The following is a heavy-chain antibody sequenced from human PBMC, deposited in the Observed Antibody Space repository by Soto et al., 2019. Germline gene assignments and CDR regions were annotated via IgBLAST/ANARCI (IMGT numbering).Heavy chain of an antibody. Sequence: QVQLVQSGAEVKKLGSSVKVSCKASGGTFSTYAISWVRQAPGQGLEWMGGVIPIFDTVNYAQRFQGRVTITADESTTTAYMELSSLGSEDTAVYYCAADVGATARAFDYWGQGTLVTVSS. CDR1: GGTFSTYA. CDR2: VIPIFDTV. V-gene: IGHV1-69*01. D-gene: IGHD1-26*01. J-gene: IGHJ4*02. CDR3: AADVGATARAFDY.